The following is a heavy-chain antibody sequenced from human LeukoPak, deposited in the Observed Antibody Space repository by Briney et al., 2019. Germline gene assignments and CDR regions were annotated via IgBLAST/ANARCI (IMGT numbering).Heavy chain of an antibody. CDR2: INHSGST. CDR3: ARGGGYSYGLNY. J-gene: IGHJ4*02. Sequence: ASETLSLTCAVYGGSFSGYYWSWIRQPPGKGLEWIGEINHSGSTNYNPSLKSRVTISVDTSKNQFSLKLSSVTAADTAVYYCARGGGYSYGLNYWGQGTLVTVSS. CDR1: GGSFSGYY. D-gene: IGHD5-18*01. V-gene: IGHV4-34*01.